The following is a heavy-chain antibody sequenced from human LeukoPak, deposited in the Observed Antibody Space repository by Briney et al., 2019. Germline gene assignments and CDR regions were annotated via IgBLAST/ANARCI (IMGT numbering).Heavy chain of an antibody. Sequence: PGGSLRLSCAASGFTFSSYAMHGVRQAPGKGLEWVAVISYDGSNKYYADSVKGRFTISRDNSKNTLYLQMNSLRAEDTAVYYCARDRAPSGFRGYYYYYGMDVWGQGTTVTVSS. D-gene: IGHD6-19*01. CDR1: GFTFSSYA. CDR3: ARDRAPSGFRGYYYYYGMDV. V-gene: IGHV3-30*04. CDR2: ISYDGSNK. J-gene: IGHJ6*02.